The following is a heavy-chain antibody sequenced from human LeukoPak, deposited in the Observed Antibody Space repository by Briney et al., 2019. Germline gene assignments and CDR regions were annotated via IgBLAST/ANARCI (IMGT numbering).Heavy chain of an antibody. CDR2: INPNSGGT. V-gene: IGHV1-2*02. Sequence: ASVKVSCKASGYTFTGYYMHWVRQAPGQGLEWMGWINPNSGGTNYAQKFQGRVTMTRDTSISTAYMELNRLTSDNTAVYYCARGARGIIMAVVDYWGQGTLVTVSS. J-gene: IGHJ4*02. CDR1: GYTFTGYY. D-gene: IGHD3-10*01. CDR3: ARGARGIIMAVVDY.